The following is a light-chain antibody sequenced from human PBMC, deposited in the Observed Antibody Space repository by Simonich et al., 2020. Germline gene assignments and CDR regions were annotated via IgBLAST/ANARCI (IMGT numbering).Light chain of an antibody. CDR1: RSDVVSYNL. J-gene: IGLJ2*01. Sequence: QSALTQPASVSGSPGQSITISCTGTRSDVVSYNLVSWYQQHPGKAPKLMIYEGSKRTAGVSNRCSGAKSGNTASLTISGLQAEDEADYYCCSYAGSSTVVFGGGTKLTVL. V-gene: IGLV2-23*01. CDR3: CSYAGSSTVV. CDR2: EGS.